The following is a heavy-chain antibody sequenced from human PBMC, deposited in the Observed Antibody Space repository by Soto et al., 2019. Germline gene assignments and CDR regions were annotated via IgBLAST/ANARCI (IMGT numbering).Heavy chain of an antibody. D-gene: IGHD6-25*01. V-gene: IGHV3-21*01. CDR3: ARDPSSDKAAEYFDY. Sequence: PGGSLRLSCAASGFTFSSYSMNWVRQAPGKGLEWVSSISSSSSYIYYADSVKGRFTISRDNAKNSLYLQMNSLRAEDTAVYYCARDPSSDKAAEYFDYWGQGTLVTVSS. J-gene: IGHJ4*02. CDR1: GFTFSSYS. CDR2: ISSSSSYI.